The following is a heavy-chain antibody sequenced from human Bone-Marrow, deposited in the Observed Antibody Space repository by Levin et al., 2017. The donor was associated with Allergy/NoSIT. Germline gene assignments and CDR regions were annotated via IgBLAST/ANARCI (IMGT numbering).Heavy chain of an antibody. V-gene: IGHV1-24*01. CDR1: GTLLNELS. CDR2: FDPEEGET. Sequence: PVASVKVSCNISGTLLNELSIHWVRQAPGEGLQWMGGFDPEEGETVFAQKFRGRVTMTEDTPTNTAHMELSGLRSEDTAVYYCARASSDYWFRAFLVLDQWGQGTLVSVSS. J-gene: IGHJ4*02. CDR3: ARASSDYWFRAFLVLDQ. D-gene: IGHD4-17*01.